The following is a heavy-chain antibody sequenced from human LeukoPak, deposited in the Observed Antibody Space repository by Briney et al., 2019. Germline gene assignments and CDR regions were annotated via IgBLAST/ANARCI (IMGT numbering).Heavy chain of an antibody. CDR3: AREAGTIDY. CDR2: IYYSGGT. Sequence: PSETLSLTCTVSGGSISSYYWSWIRQPPGKGLEWIGHIYYSGGTNYNPSLKSRVTISVDTSKNQFSLKLSSVTAADTAVYYCAREAGTIDYWGQGTLVTVSS. J-gene: IGHJ4*02. CDR1: GGSISSYY. V-gene: IGHV4-59*01. D-gene: IGHD1-1*01.